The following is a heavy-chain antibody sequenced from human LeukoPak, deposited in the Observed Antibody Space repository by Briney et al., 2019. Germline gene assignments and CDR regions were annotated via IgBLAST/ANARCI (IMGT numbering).Heavy chain of an antibody. Sequence: SETLSLTCTVSGGSISSSSYYWGWIRQPPGKGLEWIGSIYYSGSTYYNPSLKSRVTISVDTSKNQFSLKLSSVTAADTVVYYCASRRSSGWPEIFDYWGQGTLVTVSS. CDR3: ASRRSSGWPEIFDY. V-gene: IGHV4-39*01. CDR1: GGSISSSSYY. D-gene: IGHD6-19*01. CDR2: IYYSGST. J-gene: IGHJ4*02.